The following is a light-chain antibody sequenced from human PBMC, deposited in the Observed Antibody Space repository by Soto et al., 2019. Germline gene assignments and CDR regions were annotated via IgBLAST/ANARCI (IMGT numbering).Light chain of an antibody. CDR3: QQYESFPRT. V-gene: IGKV1-5*03. CDR2: KAS. CDR1: QSINNW. J-gene: IGKJ1*01. Sequence: DIQMTQSPSTLSASVGDRVTITCRASQSINNWLAWYQQKPGKAPKLFIFKASTLAIGVPSRFSGSGSGTEFTLSISSLQPDDFATYFCQQYESFPRTFGQGTKVQIK.